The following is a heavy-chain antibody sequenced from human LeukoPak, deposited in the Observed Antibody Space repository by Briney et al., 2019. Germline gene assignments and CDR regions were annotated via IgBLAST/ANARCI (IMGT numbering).Heavy chain of an antibody. V-gene: IGHV4-34*01. J-gene: IGHJ3*02. CDR1: GGSFSGYY. CDR2: INHSGST. CDR3: ARSQYCSSTSCHRANKRMNAFDI. D-gene: IGHD2-2*01. Sequence: SETLSLTCAVYGGSFSGYYWSWIRQPPGKGLEWIGEINHSGSTNYNPSLKSRVTISVDTSKDQFSLKLSSVTAADTAVYYCARSQYCSSTSCHRANKRMNAFDIWGQGTMVTVSS.